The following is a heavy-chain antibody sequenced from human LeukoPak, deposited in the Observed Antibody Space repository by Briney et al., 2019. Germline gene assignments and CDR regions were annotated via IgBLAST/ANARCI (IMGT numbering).Heavy chain of an antibody. J-gene: IGHJ6*03. CDR3: ARDSPTALSIAGQHYYYYYYMDV. V-gene: IGHV4-39*07. CDR2: IYTSGST. CDR1: GGSISSSSYY. Sequence: SETLSLTCTVSGGSISSSSYYWGWIRQPPGKGLEWIGRIYTSGSTNYNPSLKSRVTMSVDTSKNQFSLKLSSVTAADTAVYYCARDSPTALSIAGQHYYYYYYMDVWGKGTTVTVSS. D-gene: IGHD6-6*01.